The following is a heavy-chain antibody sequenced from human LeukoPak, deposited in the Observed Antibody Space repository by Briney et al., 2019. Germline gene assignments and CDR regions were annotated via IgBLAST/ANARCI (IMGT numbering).Heavy chain of an antibody. CDR3: AKGGSWEPNAFDI. Sequence: PGGSLRLSCAASGFTFSIHWMHWVRQAPGKGLVWVSRMNTDGTNTAYADSVKGRFTISRDNARNTLYLQMNSLRAEDTAVYYCAKGGSWEPNAFDIWGQGTMVTVSS. J-gene: IGHJ3*02. CDR2: MNTDGTNT. CDR1: GFTFSIHW. V-gene: IGHV3-74*01. D-gene: IGHD1-26*01.